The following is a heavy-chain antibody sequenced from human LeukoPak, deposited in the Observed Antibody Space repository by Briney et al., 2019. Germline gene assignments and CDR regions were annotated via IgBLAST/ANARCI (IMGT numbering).Heavy chain of an antibody. D-gene: IGHD6-19*01. Sequence: PGGSLRLSCAASGFTFSTYWMNWVRRAPGTALEWVANISQDGRFKYSMASVQGRFTISRDNAQNALYLEMNSLRAEDTAVYYCARILPGAVGDVLDLWGQGTMVTVTS. V-gene: IGHV3-7*01. CDR1: GFTFSTYW. CDR2: ISQDGRFK. CDR3: ARILPGAVGDVLDL. J-gene: IGHJ3*01.